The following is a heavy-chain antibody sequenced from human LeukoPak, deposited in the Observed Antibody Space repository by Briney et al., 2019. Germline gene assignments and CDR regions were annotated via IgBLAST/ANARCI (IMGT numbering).Heavy chain of an antibody. CDR1: GYIFTDYY. D-gene: IGHD3-10*01. CDR3: ARNLWFGESSDAFDM. J-gene: IGHJ3*02. V-gene: IGHV1-2*06. Sequence: ASVKVSCKASGYIFTDYYMHWVRQAPGQELGWMGRINPNSGGTNYAQKFQGRVTMTRDTSISTAYMEMSRLRSDDTAVYYCARNLWFGESSDAFDMWGQGTMVTVSS. CDR2: INPNSGGT.